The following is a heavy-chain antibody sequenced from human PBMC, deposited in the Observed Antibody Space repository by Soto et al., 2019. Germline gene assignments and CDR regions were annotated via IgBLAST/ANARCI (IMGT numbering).Heavy chain of an antibody. J-gene: IGHJ5*02. CDR3: ARGRRDIVVVPAADGWFDP. D-gene: IGHD2-2*01. CDR2: INHSGST. V-gene: IGHV4-34*01. Sequence: PSETLSLTCAVYGGSFSGYYWSWIRQPPGKGLEWIGEINHSGSTNYNPSLKSRVTISVDTSKNQFSLKPSSVTAADTAVYYCARGRRDIVVVPAADGWFDPWGQGTLVTVSS. CDR1: GGSFSGYY.